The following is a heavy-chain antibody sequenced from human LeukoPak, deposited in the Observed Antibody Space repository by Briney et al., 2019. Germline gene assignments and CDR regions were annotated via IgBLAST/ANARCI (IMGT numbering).Heavy chain of an antibody. J-gene: IGHJ3*02. CDR2: ISWNSGSI. Sequence: GGSPRLSCAASGFSFEAYAMHWVRQAPGKGLEWVSGISWNSGSIGYADSVKGRFTISRDNAKNSLNLQMNSLRAEDTALYYCARTPSGDSSGYYTDSFNIWGQGTMVTVSS. CDR1: GFSFEAYA. D-gene: IGHD3-22*01. CDR3: ARTPSGDSSGYYTDSFNI. V-gene: IGHV3-9*01.